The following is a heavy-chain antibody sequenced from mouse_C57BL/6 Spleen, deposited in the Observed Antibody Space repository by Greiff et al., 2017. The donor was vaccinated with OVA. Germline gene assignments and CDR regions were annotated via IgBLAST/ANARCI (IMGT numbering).Heavy chain of an antibody. Sequence: EVQLQQSGAELVRPGASVKLSCTASGFNIKDDYMHWVKQRPEQGLEWIGWIDPENGDTEYASKFQGNATITADTSSNTAYLQLSSLTSEDTAVYYCTLYYYGSSSFAYWGQGTLVTVSA. CDR3: TLYYYGSSSFAY. CDR2: IDPENGDT. J-gene: IGHJ3*01. V-gene: IGHV14-4*01. D-gene: IGHD1-1*01. CDR1: GFNIKDDY.